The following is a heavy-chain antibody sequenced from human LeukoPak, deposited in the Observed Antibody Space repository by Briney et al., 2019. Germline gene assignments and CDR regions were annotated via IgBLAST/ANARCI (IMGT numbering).Heavy chain of an antibody. D-gene: IGHD2-2*01. J-gene: IGHJ6*03. CDR3: ARVGVVPAASWGRASYYYYYYMDV. CDR1: GGSFSGYY. Sequence: SETLSLTCAVYGGSFSGYYWSWIRQPPGKGLEWIGEINHSGSTNYNPSLKSRVTISVDTSKNQFSLKLSSVTAADTAVYYCARVGVVPAASWGRASYYYYYYMDVWGKGTTVTVSS. CDR2: INHSGST. V-gene: IGHV4-34*01.